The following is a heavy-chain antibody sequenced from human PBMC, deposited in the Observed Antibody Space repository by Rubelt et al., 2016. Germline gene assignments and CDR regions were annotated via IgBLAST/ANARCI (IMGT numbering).Heavy chain of an antibody. J-gene: IGHJ5*02. V-gene: IGHV3-7*01. CDR2: QDGGEK. CDR3: ARGSRYFDWLLSGWFDP. D-gene: IGHD3-9*01. Sequence: QDGGEKYYVDSVKGRFTISRDNAKNSLYLQMNSLRAEDTAVYYCARGSRYFDWLLSGWFDPWGQGTLVTVSS.